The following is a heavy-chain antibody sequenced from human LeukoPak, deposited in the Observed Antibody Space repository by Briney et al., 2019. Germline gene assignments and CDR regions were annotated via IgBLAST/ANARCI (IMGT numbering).Heavy chain of an antibody. CDR3: AKDARYCDILTGYYDY. V-gene: IGHV3-9*01. D-gene: IGHD3-9*01. J-gene: IGHJ4*02. CDR2: ISWNSGSI. CDR1: GFTFDDYA. Sequence: GGSLRLSCAASGFTFDDYAMHWVRQAPGKGLEWVSGISWNSGSIGYADSVKGRFTISRDNAKNSLYLQMNSLRAEDTALYYCAKDARYCDILTGYYDYWGQGTLVTVSS.